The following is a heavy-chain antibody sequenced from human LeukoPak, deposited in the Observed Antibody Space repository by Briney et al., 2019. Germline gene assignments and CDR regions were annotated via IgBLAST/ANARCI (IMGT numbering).Heavy chain of an antibody. D-gene: IGHD6-13*01. CDR2: IYHSGST. CDR3: AREGPIAADGTKYNWFDP. Sequence: PSETLSLTCTVSGYSISNDYYWGWIRQPPGKGLEWIGSIYHSGSTYYNPSLKSRVTISVDTSKNQFSLKLSSVTAADTAVYYCAREGPIAADGTKYNWFDPWGQGTLVTVSS. V-gene: IGHV4-38-2*02. J-gene: IGHJ5*02. CDR1: GYSISNDYY.